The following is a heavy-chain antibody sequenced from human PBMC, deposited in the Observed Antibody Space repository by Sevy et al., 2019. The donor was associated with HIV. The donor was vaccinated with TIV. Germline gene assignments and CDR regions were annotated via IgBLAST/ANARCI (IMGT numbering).Heavy chain of an antibody. V-gene: IGHV3-72*01. CDR1: GFTFSDYY. Sequence: GGSLRLSCAASGFTFSDYYMDWVRQAPGKGQEWVGRSRNKANSYTIEYAASVKGRFTISRDDSKNSLYLQMNSLKTEDTAVYYCGRVLYTYGYLDYWGQGTLVTDSS. CDR2: SRNKANSYTI. D-gene: IGHD5-18*01. J-gene: IGHJ4*02. CDR3: GRVLYTYGYLDY.